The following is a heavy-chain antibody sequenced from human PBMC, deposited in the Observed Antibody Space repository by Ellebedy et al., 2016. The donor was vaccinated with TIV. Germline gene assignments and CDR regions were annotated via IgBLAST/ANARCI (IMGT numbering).Heavy chain of an antibody. CDR3: ARDAGHPTDHMDV. CDR2: ISAYNGNT. J-gene: IGHJ6*03. D-gene: IGHD1-26*01. CDR1: GYTFTGYY. V-gene: IGHV1-18*04. Sequence: ASVKVSXXASGYTFTGYYMHWVRQAPGQGLEWMGWISAYNGNTNYAQKLQGRVTMTTDTSTSTVYMELSSLRSEDTAVYYCARDAGHPTDHMDVWGKGTTVTVSS.